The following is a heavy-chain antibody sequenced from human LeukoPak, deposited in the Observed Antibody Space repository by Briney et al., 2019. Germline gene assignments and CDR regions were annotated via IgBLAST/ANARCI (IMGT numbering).Heavy chain of an antibody. CDR3: ARASDYYGSGSYYTLHYMDV. Sequence: ASVKVSCKASGYTFTSYYMHWVRQAPGQGLEWMGIINPSGGSTSYAQKFQGRVTMTRDMSTSTVYMELSRLRSDDTAVYYCARASDYYGSGSYYTLHYMDVWGKGTTVTISS. CDR2: INPSGGST. V-gene: IGHV1-46*01. J-gene: IGHJ6*03. CDR1: GYTFTSYY. D-gene: IGHD3-10*01.